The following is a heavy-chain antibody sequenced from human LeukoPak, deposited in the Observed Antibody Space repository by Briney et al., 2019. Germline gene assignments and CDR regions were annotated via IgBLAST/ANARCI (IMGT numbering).Heavy chain of an antibody. CDR1: GFTFSNYA. V-gene: IGHV3-30*04. J-gene: IGHJ4*02. D-gene: IGHD3-3*01. CDR2: IFYDGSIQ. CDR3: ARDRITDFWSGYYTNYFDY. Sequence: GRSLRLSCAASGFTFSNYAMHWVRQAPGKGLEWVAVIFYDGSIQYYADSVRGRFTISRDNSKNTLYLQMNSLRAEDTAVYYCARDRITDFWSGYYTNYFDYWGQGTLVTVSS.